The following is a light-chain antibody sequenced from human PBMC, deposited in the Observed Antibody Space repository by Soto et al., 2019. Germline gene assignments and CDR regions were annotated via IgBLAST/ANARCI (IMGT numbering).Light chain of an antibody. CDR2: AVT. Sequence: QSVLTQPASVSGSPGQSITISCTGSSSDVGAYNYVSWYQQHPGKAPRLMIYAVTNRPSGVSNRFSGSKSGNTASLTISGLRAEDEADYYCSSYTSGSTLVVFGGGTKVTVL. J-gene: IGLJ2*01. CDR3: SSYTSGSTLVV. CDR1: SSDVGAYNY. V-gene: IGLV2-14*01.